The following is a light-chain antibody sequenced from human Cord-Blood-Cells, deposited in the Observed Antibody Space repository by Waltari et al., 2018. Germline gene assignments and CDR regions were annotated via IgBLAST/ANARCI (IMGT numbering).Light chain of an antibody. Sequence: QSALPQPASVSGPPAQPITISCTGTRSNVGSYTLVPWYQQHPGTAPKLMIYEASKRPSVVSNRSSGYKSGNTTSLTFSGLQAEDEADYYCCSYTGSSTWVFGGGTKLTVL. CDR2: EAS. V-gene: IGLV2-23*01. CDR3: CSYTGSSTWV. CDR1: RSNVGSYTL. J-gene: IGLJ3*02.